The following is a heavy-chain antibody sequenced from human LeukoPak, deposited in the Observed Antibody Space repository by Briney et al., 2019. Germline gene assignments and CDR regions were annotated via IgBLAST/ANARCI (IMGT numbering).Heavy chain of an antibody. CDR2: TYYRSKWYN. D-gene: IGHD1-26*01. CDR3: ARLGPLHRSYIVGAADY. J-gene: IGHJ4*02. Sequence: SQTLSLTFAISGDILSSNSAAWHWLRQSPSRALEWLGSTYYRSKWYNDYAVSVKSRITINPDTSKNQFSLKLSSVTAADTAVYYCARLGPLHRSYIVGAADYWGQGTLVTVSS. CDR1: GDILSSNSAA. V-gene: IGHV6-1*01.